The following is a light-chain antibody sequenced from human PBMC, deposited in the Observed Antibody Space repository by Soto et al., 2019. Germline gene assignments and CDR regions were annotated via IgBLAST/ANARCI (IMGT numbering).Light chain of an antibody. CDR1: QSVSSN. Sequence: EIVMPQSPATLSVSPGERATLSCRASQSVSSNLAWYQQKPGQAPRLLIYGASTRATGIPARFSGSGSGTELTLTISSLQSEDLAVYYCQQYNDWPRTFGQGTKVEIK. J-gene: IGKJ1*01. CDR3: QQYNDWPRT. V-gene: IGKV3-15*01. CDR2: GAS.